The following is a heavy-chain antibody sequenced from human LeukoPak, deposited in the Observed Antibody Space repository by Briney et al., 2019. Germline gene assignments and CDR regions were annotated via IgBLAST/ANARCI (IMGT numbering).Heavy chain of an antibody. CDR3: KQKTAYEILTGYYPYYFDY. CDR1: GYSFTSYW. D-gene: IGHD3-9*01. Sequence: GESLKISFNDSGYSFTSYWIGWVRQMHRKVLQHMGIISPGDSDNGYSPSFQGQVTISADKSISTAYLQWSSLKASDIAIFFFKQKTAYEILTGYYPYYFDYWGQGTLVTVSS. CDR2: ISPGDSDN. V-gene: IGHV5-51*01. J-gene: IGHJ4*02.